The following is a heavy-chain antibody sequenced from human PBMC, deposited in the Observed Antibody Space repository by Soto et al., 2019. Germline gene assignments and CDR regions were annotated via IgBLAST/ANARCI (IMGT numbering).Heavy chain of an antibody. CDR1: GYSFTRYW. J-gene: IGHJ6*02. Sequence: RESLTISCTCSGYSFTRYWIGWVRQMPGKGLEWMGIIYPGDSDTRYSPSLQGQVTISADKSISTAYLQWSSLKASDTAMYYCARHPYGMDVWGQGTTVTVSS. CDR2: IYPGDSDT. V-gene: IGHV5-51*01. CDR3: ARHPYGMDV.